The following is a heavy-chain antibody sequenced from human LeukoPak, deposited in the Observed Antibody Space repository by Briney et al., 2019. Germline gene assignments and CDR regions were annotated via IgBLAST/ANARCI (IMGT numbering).Heavy chain of an antibody. CDR3: ARSRLWSPRDAFDI. Sequence: ASVKVSCKTSGYTFTNYYMHWVRQAPGQGREWMGMINPSGGSTTYAQKFQGRVTMTRDMSTSTVYMELSSLRSEDTAVFYCARSRLWSPRDAFDIWGQGTMVTVSS. CDR1: GYTFTNYY. D-gene: IGHD3-16*01. CDR2: INPSGGST. V-gene: IGHV1-46*01. J-gene: IGHJ3*02.